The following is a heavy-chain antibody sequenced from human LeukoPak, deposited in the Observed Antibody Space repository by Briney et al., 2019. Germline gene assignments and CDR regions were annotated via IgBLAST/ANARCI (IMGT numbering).Heavy chain of an antibody. CDR2: INPNSGGT. D-gene: IGHD3-10*01. J-gene: IGHJ4*02. CDR3: ARGIDVLLWFGELLDFDY. CDR1: GYTFTGYY. V-gene: IGHV1-2*02. Sequence: ASVKVSCKASGYTFTGYYMHWVRQAPGQGLEWMGWINPNSGGTNYAQKFQGRVTMTRHTSISTAYMELSRLRSDDTAVYYCARGIDVLLWFGELLDFDYWGQGTLVTVSS.